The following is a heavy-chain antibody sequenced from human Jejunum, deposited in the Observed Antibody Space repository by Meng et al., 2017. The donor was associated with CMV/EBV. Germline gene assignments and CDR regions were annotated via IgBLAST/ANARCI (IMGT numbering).Heavy chain of an antibody. Sequence: QGRPDEWGPEWGTPPAHTPLTCDASGGSIRNDQWWSWVRQAPGKGLEWIGEIYHSGRTNYNPSVKSRVSMSVDKSQNHFSLRLSSVTAADTAVYYCTTLYGDSISWGQGTLVTVSS. CDR2: IYHSGRT. D-gene: IGHD4-17*01. V-gene: IGHV4-4*03. CDR1: GGSIRNDQW. CDR3: TTLYGDSIS. J-gene: IGHJ4*02.